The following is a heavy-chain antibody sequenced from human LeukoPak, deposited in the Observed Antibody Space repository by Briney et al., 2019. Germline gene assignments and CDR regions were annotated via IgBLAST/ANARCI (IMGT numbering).Heavy chain of an antibody. CDR3: ARDRTVVKPDY. D-gene: IGHD4-23*01. CDR1: GFIFSSYA. V-gene: IGHV3-30-3*01. Sequence: PGGSLRLSCAASGFIFSSYAMHWVRQAPGKGLEWVAVISYDGSNKYYADSVKGRFTISRDNSKNTLYLQMNSLRAEDTAVYYCARDRTVVKPDYWGQGTLVTVSS. CDR2: ISYDGSNK. J-gene: IGHJ4*02.